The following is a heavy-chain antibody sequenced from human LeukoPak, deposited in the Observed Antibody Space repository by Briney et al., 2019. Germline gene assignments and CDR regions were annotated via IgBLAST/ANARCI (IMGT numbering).Heavy chain of an antibody. V-gene: IGHV4-61*02. Sequence: SETLSLTCTVSGDSISIGDYYWNWIRQPAGKGLEWIGRVYTSGKTNYNPSLKSRVTVSLDTSKSQFSLKLNSVTAADTAVYYCARETDSSGYYLGWFDPWGQGTLVTVSS. CDR3: ARETDSSGYYLGWFDP. CDR2: VYTSGKT. J-gene: IGHJ5*02. CDR1: GDSISIGDYY. D-gene: IGHD3-22*01.